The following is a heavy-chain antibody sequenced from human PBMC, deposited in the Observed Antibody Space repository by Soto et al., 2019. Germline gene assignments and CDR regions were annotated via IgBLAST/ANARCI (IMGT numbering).Heavy chain of an antibody. V-gene: IGHV3-23*01. D-gene: IGHD3-16*01. CDR3: AKDLTETGYFDY. J-gene: IGHJ4*02. CDR1: GFTFSSYA. Sequence: LRLSCAASGFTFSSYAMSWVRQAPGKGLEWVSAISGSGGSTYYADSVKGRFTISRDNSKNTLYLQMNSLRAEDTAVYYCAKDLTETGYFDYWGQGTLVTVSS. CDR2: ISGSGGST.